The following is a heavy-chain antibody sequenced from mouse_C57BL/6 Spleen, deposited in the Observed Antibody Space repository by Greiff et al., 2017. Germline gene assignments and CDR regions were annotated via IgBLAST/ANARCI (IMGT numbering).Heavy chain of an antibody. CDR2: ISSGGDYI. D-gene: IGHD2-14*01. CDR1: GSTFSSYA. J-gene: IGHJ2*01. V-gene: IGHV5-9-1*02. CDR3: TREGGNYFDY. Sequence: EVKLMESGEGLVKPGGSLKLSCAASGSTFSSYAMSWVRQTPEKRLEWVAYISSGGDYISYADTLKGRSAISRDNASNTPYLQMSSLKSEDTAMSYCTREGGNYFDYWGQGTTLTVSS.